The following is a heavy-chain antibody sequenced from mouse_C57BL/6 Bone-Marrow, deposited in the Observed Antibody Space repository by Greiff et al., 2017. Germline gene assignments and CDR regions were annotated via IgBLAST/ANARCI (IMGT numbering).Heavy chain of an antibody. CDR2: IYPRSGNT. Sequence: VKLMESGAELARPGASVKLSCKASGYTFTSYGISWVKQRTGQGLEWIGEIYPRSGNTYYNEKFKGKATLTADKSSSTAYMELRSLTSEDSAVYFCARSNPYAMDYWGQGTSVTVSS. CDR1: GYTFTSYG. D-gene: IGHD2-5*01. J-gene: IGHJ4*01. CDR3: ARSNPYAMDY. V-gene: IGHV1-81*01.